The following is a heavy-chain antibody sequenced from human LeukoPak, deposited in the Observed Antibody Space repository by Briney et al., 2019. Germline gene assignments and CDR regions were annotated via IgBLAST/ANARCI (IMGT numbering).Heavy chain of an antibody. D-gene: IGHD6-13*01. CDR1: GFSFSDYN. CDR2: ILYDGSEK. Sequence: GGSLRLSCAASGFSFSDYNMNWVRQAPGKGLEWVAVILYDGSEKYYTESVKGRFTISRDNSKNTLYLQMDSLRPEDTAIYYCAKVGVPATGGFHHWGQGTLVTVSS. CDR3: AKVGVPATGGFHH. V-gene: IGHV3-30*18. J-gene: IGHJ1*01.